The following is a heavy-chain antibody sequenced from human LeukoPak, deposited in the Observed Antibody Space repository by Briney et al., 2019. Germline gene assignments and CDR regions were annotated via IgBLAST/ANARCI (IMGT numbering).Heavy chain of an antibody. V-gene: IGHV3-48*03. Sequence: PGGSLRLSCAASGFIFSSYEMNWVRRAPGKGLEWLSYISGSGATTYYADSVNGRFTISRDNAKHSLYLHMNSLRAEDTAVYYCARVSYYGSGSWFDPWGQGTLVTVSS. CDR1: GFIFSSYE. J-gene: IGHJ5*02. CDR3: ARVSYYGSGSWFDP. D-gene: IGHD3-10*01. CDR2: ISGSGATT.